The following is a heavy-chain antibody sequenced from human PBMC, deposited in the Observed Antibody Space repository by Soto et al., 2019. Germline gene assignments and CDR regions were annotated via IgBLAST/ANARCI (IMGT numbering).Heavy chain of an antibody. CDR2: IYYNGNT. CDR3: ARLAYTSGFTFYY. Sequence: QVQLQESGPGLVKPSETLSLTCTVSGGSISSDYWTWIRQPPGERLEWIGYIYYNGNTNYNSSLKSRVTISIDTSKTQFSLKLNSVTAADTAVYFCARLAYTSGFTFYYWGRGTLVTVSS. D-gene: IGHD5-18*01. J-gene: IGHJ4*02. V-gene: IGHV4-59*01. CDR1: GGSISSDY.